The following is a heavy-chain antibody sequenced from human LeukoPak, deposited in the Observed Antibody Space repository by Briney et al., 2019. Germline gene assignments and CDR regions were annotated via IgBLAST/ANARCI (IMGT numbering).Heavy chain of an antibody. CDR1: GGSISSYY. D-gene: IGHD1-1*01. V-gene: IGHV4-4*07. CDR3: ARRAYSAAYWKHFDY. Sequence: SETLSLTCTVSGGSISSYYWSWIRQPAGKGLEWIGRIYTSGSTNYNPSLKSRFPMSVVTSMNQFSLKLNSVTAADTAVYFCARRAYSAAYWKHFDYWGQGTLVTVSS. J-gene: IGHJ4*02. CDR2: IYTSGST.